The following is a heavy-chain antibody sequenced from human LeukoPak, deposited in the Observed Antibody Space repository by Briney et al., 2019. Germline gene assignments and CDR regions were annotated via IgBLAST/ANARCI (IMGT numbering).Heavy chain of an antibody. J-gene: IGHJ4*02. V-gene: IGHV3-53*01. Sequence: GGSLRLSCAASGLIVSNNYMSWVRQAPGKGLEWVSIVYSGGHTYYADSVKGRFTISRDKSKNTLYLQMSSLRAEDTAVYYCARCIRDCSRTTCYQPFDYWGQGALVTVSS. D-gene: IGHD2-2*01. CDR3: ARCIRDCSRTTCYQPFDY. CDR2: VYSGGHT. CDR1: GLIVSNNY.